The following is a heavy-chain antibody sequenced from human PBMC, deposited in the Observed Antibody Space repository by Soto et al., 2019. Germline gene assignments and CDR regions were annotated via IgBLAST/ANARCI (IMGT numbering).Heavy chain of an antibody. CDR2: ISDSSGTI. Sequence: RLCNAAFGVKFTGHSVNWIRQAAGKGLEWISYISDSSGTIYYADSVTGRFTVSRDNVQNSLYLKMNSLRDEDTAVYYCARDPYSSTTVTIMDYWGQGTQVTVSS. CDR3: ARDPYSSTTVTIMDY. V-gene: IGHV3-48*02. CDR1: GVKFTGHS. J-gene: IGHJ4*02. D-gene: IGHD4-17*01.